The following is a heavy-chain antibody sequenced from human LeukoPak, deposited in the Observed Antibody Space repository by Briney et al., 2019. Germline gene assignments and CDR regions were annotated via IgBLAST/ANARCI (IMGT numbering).Heavy chain of an antibody. CDR2: IWYDGSNK. CDR1: GFTFSSYD. V-gene: IGHV3-33*08. J-gene: IGHJ4*02. Sequence: GGSLRLSCAASGFTFSSYDMHWVRQAPGKGLEWVAVIWYDGSNKYYADSVKGRFTISRDNSKNTLYLQMNSLRAEDTAVYSCARDRYGRGPNFDYWGQGTLVTVSS. D-gene: IGHD4-17*01. CDR3: ARDRYGRGPNFDY.